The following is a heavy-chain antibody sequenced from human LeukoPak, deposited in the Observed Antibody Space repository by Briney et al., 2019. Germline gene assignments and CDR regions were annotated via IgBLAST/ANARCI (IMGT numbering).Heavy chain of an antibody. CDR1: GGSINNYY. CDR2: IYYSGST. CDR3: VRQSSAAGTHWFDP. Sequence: SETLSLTCSVSGGSINNYYWSWIRQPPGKGLEWIGYIYYSGSTHYNASLKSRVTISVDTSKNQFSLKLSSVTAADMAVYYCVRQSSAAGTHWFDPWGQGTLVTVSS. D-gene: IGHD6-13*01. J-gene: IGHJ5*02. V-gene: IGHV4-59*08.